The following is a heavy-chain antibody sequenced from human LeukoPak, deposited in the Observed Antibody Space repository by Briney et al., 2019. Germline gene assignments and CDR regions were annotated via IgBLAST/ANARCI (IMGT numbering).Heavy chain of an antibody. Sequence: SETLSLTCTVSGGSISSYYWSWIRQPPGKGLEWIGYISYSGSTNYNPSLKSRVTISVDTSKNQFSLKLSSVTAADTAVYYCARDVSSGLGPYAFDIWGQGTMVTVSS. CDR3: ARDVSSGLGPYAFDI. V-gene: IGHV4-59*01. D-gene: IGHD6-25*01. CDR2: ISYSGST. CDR1: GGSISSYY. J-gene: IGHJ3*02.